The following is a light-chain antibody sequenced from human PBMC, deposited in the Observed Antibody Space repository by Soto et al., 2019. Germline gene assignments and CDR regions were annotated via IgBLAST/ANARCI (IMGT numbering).Light chain of an antibody. V-gene: IGKV3-11*01. Sequence: PGERATLSCRASQSVSSYLAWYQQKPGQAPRLLIYDASNRATGIPARFSGSGSGTDFTLTISSLEPEDFAVYYCQQRSNWPPFTFGPGTKVDIK. J-gene: IGKJ3*01. CDR3: QQRSNWPPFT. CDR1: QSVSSY. CDR2: DAS.